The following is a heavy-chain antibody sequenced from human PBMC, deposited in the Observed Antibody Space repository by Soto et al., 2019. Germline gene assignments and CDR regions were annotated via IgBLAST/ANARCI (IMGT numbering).Heavy chain of an antibody. J-gene: IGHJ4*02. CDR1: GFSFSDAW. CDR2: IKTKSDSSAT. D-gene: IGHD1-7*01. CDR3: TTVLPNPRYTWNFY. Sequence: EVQLAVSGGGFVKPGGSLRLSCAVSGFSFSDAWLNWVRQAPGKGLEWVGRIKTKSDSSATAYAATVKGRFIISRADSKNTLFLQLTSLRAEDTAVYYCTTVLPNPRYTWNFYWGQGTLVTVS. V-gene: IGHV3-15*07.